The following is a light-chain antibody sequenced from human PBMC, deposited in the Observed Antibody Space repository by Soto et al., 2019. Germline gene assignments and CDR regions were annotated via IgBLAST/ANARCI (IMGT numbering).Light chain of an antibody. CDR3: QQYGRPSRT. V-gene: IGKV3-20*01. CDR1: QSVSSY. J-gene: IGKJ1*01. Sequence: EIVLTQSPGTLSLSPGERATLSCRASQSVSSYLAWYQQKPGQAPRLLIYGASSSATGIPDRFSGSGSGTDFTLTISRLEPEDLAVYYCQQYGRPSRTFGQGTKVEIK. CDR2: GAS.